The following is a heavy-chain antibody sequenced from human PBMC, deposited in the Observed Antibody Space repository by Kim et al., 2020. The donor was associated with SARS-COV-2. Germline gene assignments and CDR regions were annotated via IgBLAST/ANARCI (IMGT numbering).Heavy chain of an antibody. V-gene: IGHV1-69*04. D-gene: IGHD6-13*01. Sequence: QGRVTITADKSTSTAYMELSSLRSEDTAVYYCARAPVRYSSSWYSNWFDPWGQGTLVTVSS. J-gene: IGHJ5*02. CDR3: ARAPVRYSSSWYSNWFDP.